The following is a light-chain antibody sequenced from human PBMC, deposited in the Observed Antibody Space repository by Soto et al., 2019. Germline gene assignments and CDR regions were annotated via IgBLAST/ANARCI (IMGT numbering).Light chain of an antibody. CDR3: QQTYNTPPIT. V-gene: IGKV1-39*01. CDR1: QSINIY. J-gene: IGKJ5*01. CDR2: GAS. Sequence: DNQVAQSASSLSASVGDRVTITCRASQSINIYLNWYQQKPGEAPRLLIYGASNLHSGVPSRFSGSRSGTDFTFTISNLQPEDCATYFCQQTYNTPPITFGQGTRLEI.